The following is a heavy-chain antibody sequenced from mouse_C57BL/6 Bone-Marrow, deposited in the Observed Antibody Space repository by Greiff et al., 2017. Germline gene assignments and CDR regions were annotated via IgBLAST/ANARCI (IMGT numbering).Heavy chain of an antibody. V-gene: IGHV14-3*01. CDR2: IDPANGNT. Sequence: VQLQQSVAALVRPGASVKLSFTASGFNIKNTYMHWVKQRPEQCLAWIGRIDPANGNTKSAPKFQFKATITADTSSNTPYLQLSSLTSQDTSIYYCAPDYDDWYFDVWGTGTTPTVSS. CDR1: GFNIKNTY. D-gene: IGHD2-4*01. CDR3: APDYDDWYFDV. J-gene: IGHJ1*03.